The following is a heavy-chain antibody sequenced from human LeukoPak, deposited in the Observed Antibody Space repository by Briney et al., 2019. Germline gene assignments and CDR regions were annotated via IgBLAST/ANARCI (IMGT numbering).Heavy chain of an antibody. V-gene: IGHV3-7*01. Sequence: GGPLRPSCAASGITFNSYWMSWVRQAPGKGLEWVANIKQDGSEKFYVDSVKGRFTISRDNAKNSLYLQMNSLRAEDTAVYYCARERGYCSGGSCYFYFDYWGQGTLVTVSS. CDR3: ARERGYCSGGSCYFYFDY. J-gene: IGHJ4*02. D-gene: IGHD2-15*01. CDR1: GITFNSYW. CDR2: IKQDGSEK.